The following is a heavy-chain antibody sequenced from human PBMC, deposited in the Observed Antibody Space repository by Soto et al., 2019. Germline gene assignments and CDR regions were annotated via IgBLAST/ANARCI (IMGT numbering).Heavy chain of an antibody. J-gene: IGHJ6*02. CDR1: GGSISSSSYY. CDR3: AGTRIAVAGTYYYYYGMDV. V-gene: IGHV4-39*01. CDR2: IYYSGST. D-gene: IGHD6-19*01. Sequence: SETLSLTCTVSGGSISSSSYYWGWTRQPPGKGLEWIGSIYYSGSTYYNPSLESRVTISVDTSKNQFSLKLSSVTAADTAVYYCAGTRIAVAGTYYYYYGMDVWGQGXKVTV.